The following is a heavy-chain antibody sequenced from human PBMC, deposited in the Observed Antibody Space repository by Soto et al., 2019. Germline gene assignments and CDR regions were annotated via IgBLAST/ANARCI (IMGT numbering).Heavy chain of an antibody. V-gene: IGHV3-7*03. CDR3: ARDGGSGIDY. D-gene: IGHD6-19*01. CDR2: IKYDGSEK. J-gene: IGHJ4*02. Sequence: EVPVVESGGDLVQPGGSLRLSCAASGFTFSNYWMTWVRQAPGKGLEWVANIKYDGSEKYFVDSVKGRFTVSRDNPKNSLYLQMNSLRAEDTAVYYCARDGGSGIDYWGQGTLVTVSS. CDR1: GFTFSNYW.